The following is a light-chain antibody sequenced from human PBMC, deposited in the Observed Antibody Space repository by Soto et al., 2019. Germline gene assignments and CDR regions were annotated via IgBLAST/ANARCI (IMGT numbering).Light chain of an antibody. CDR1: QSVSGNS. J-gene: IGKJ1*01. V-gene: IGKV3-20*01. CDR2: VAS. Sequence: DIVLTQSPGTLSLSPGDRATLSCRASQSVSGNSLAWYQQKPGQALRLLIYVASIRATGVPDRFSGSGSGADFTLTIRRLEPEDFAVYYCQQYGSSPRTFGQGTKVEIK. CDR3: QQYGSSPRT.